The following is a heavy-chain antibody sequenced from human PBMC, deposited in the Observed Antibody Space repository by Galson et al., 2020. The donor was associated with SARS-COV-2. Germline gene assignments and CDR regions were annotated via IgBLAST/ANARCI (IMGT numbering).Heavy chain of an antibody. D-gene: IGHD3-16*01. Sequence: ASETLSLTCTVSGGSISSSSNYWGWIRQPPGKGLEWIGRIDYRGSTYYNPTLKSRGTISVDTSKNQFSLKLSSVTAADTAVYYCARPGGGQHFDWYFDLWGRGTLVTVSS. V-gene: IGHV4-39*01. CDR3: ARPGGGQHFDWYFDL. CDR1: GGSISSSSNY. J-gene: IGHJ2*01. CDR2: IDYRGST.